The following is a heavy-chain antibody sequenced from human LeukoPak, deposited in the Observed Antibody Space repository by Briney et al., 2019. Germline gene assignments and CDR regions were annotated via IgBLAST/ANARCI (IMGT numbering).Heavy chain of an antibody. D-gene: IGHD2-15*01. J-gene: IGHJ4*02. CDR3: ARLLGYCSGGSCYTPPYFDY. V-gene: IGHV4-59*01. CDR1: GGSISSYY. Sequence: PSETLSLTCTVSGGSISSYYWSWIRQPPGKGLEWIGYIYYSGSTNYNPSLKSRVTISVDTSKNQFSLKLSSVTAADTAVYYCARLLGYCSGGSCYTPPYFDYWGQGTLVTVSS. CDR2: IYYSGST.